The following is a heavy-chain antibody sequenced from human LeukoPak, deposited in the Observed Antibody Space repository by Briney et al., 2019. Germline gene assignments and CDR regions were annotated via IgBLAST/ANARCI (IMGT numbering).Heavy chain of an antibody. Sequence: EGSLRLSCAASGFSFSSYEMHWVRQAPGKGLEWLSYISGGGAPIYYADSVKGRFTISRDNAKNSLYLQMGSLRAEDTAVYYCVRDYRDSSGDHQHFDYWGQGALVTVSS. J-gene: IGHJ4*02. CDR2: ISGGGAPI. CDR3: VRDYRDSSGDHQHFDY. D-gene: IGHD3-22*01. CDR1: GFSFSSYE. V-gene: IGHV3-48*03.